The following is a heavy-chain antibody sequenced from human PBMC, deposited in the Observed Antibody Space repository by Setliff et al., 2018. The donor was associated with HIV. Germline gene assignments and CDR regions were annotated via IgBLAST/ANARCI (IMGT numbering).Heavy chain of an antibody. CDR1: GFLISGYT. V-gene: IGHV3-64D*09. J-gene: IGHJ4*02. D-gene: IGHD6-13*01. Sequence: VGSLRLSCSASGFLISGYTMHWVRQAPGKGLEYVSAINTIGSNTHYADSVEGRFTISRDNSKNELYLQMTGLRVEDTAVYYCVKDSNIWSYDYWGQGTLVTVSS. CDR2: INTIGSNT. CDR3: VKDSNIWSYDY.